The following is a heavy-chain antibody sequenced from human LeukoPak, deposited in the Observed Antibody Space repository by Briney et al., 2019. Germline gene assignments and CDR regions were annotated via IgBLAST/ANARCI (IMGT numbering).Heavy chain of an antibody. CDR1: GYTFTSYD. J-gene: IGHJ5*02. CDR2: MNTNSGNT. D-gene: IGHD1/OR15-1a*01. V-gene: IGHV1-8*01. Sequence: ASVKVSCKASGYTFTSYDINWVRQATGQGLEWMGWMNTNSGNTGYAQKFQGRVTMTRNTAISTAYMELSSLRSEDTAVYYCARVRIRNRIWFDPWGQGTLVTVSS. CDR3: ARVRIRNRIWFDP.